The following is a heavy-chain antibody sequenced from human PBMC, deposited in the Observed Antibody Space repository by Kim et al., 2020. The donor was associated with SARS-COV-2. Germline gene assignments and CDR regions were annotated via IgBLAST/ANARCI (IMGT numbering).Heavy chain of an antibody. CDR3: ARGDGYTPY. D-gene: IGHD5-12*01. CDR2: IYYSGST. CDR1: GGSISTYY. V-gene: IGHV4-59*01. Sequence: SETLSLTCTVSGGSISTYYWNWIRQPPGKGLEWIGYIYYSGSTNYNPSLNSRVTISVDTSKNQFSLNLRSVTAADTAVYYYARGDGYTPYWGQGTLVTVS. J-gene: IGHJ4*02.